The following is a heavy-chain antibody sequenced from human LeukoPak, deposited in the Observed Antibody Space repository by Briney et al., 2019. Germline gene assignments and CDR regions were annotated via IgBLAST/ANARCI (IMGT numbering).Heavy chain of an antibody. CDR1: GYTFTSYY. Sequence: ASVKVSCTASGYTFTSYYMRWVRQAPGQGLEWMGIINPSGGSTSYAQKFQGRVTMTRDTSTSTVYMELSSLRSEDTAVYYCASSRGRFWSGYLNGMDVWGQGTTVTVSS. D-gene: IGHD3-3*01. J-gene: IGHJ6*02. V-gene: IGHV1-46*01. CDR3: ASSRGRFWSGYLNGMDV. CDR2: INPSGGST.